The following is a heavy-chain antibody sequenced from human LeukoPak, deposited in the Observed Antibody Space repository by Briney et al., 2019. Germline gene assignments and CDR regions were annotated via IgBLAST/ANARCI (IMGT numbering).Heavy chain of an antibody. CDR3: TRGPRGYPYYFDY. V-gene: IGHV3-53*01. J-gene: IGHJ4*02. CDR1: GFPVSSNY. Sequence: PGGSLRLSCAASGFPVSSNYMSWVRQAPGKGLEWVSLIYSGGSTHYADSVKGRFTISRDNPKNTLYLQTNSLRAEDTAVYYCTRGPRGYPYYFDYWGQGTLVTVSS. CDR2: IYSGGST. D-gene: IGHD5-18*01.